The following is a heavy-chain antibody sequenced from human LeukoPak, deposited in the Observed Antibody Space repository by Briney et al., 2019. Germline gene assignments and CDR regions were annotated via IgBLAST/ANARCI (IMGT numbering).Heavy chain of an antibody. CDR2: IDSSGVST. CDR1: GFTFSDYN. Sequence: GGSLRLSCAASGFTFSDYNMDWVRQAPGKGLEWVSSIDSSGVSTFCVASLRGRFTISRENAKNSLYLQMNSMRAEDTAVYHCVRGDRRDFWGQGTLVTVSS. CDR3: VRGDRRDF. J-gene: IGHJ4*02. V-gene: IGHV3-21*01. D-gene: IGHD3-16*01.